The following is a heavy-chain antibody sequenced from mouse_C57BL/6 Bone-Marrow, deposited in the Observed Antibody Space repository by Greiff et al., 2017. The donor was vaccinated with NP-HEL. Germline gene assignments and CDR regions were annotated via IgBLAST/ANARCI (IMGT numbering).Heavy chain of an antibody. CDR2: ISNGGGST. CDR3: ARQYYYGSSYFDY. D-gene: IGHD1-1*01. V-gene: IGHV5-12*01. J-gene: IGHJ2*01. Sequence: EVKVVESGGGLVQPGGSLKLSCAASGFTFSDYYMYWVRQTPEKRLEWVAYISNGGGSTYYPDTVKGRFTISRDNAKNTLYLQMSRLKSEDTAMYYCARQYYYGSSYFDYWGQGTTLTVSA. CDR1: GFTFSDYY.